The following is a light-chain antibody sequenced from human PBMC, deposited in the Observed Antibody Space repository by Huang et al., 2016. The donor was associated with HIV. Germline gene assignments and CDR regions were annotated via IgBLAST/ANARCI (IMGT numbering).Light chain of an antibody. CDR2: DVS. V-gene: IGKV1-33*01. J-gene: IGKJ4*01. CDR1: QDINDY. CDR3: QQYDNLPLT. Sequence: DIQMTQSPSSLSASAGDRVSITCQASQDINDYLNWYQQKPGRAPKLRIYDVSNLEAGVPPRFSGSGSGKDFTLTISSLQTEDVATYFCQQYDNLPLTFGGGTKVEI.